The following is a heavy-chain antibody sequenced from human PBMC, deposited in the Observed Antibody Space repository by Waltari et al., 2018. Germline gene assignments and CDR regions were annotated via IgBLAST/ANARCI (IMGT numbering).Heavy chain of an antibody. V-gene: IGHV3-48*03. Sequence: EVQLVESGGGLVQPGGSLRLSWAASGFGFRYYERNWVRQAPGEGLEWLSYINGDGTTVYYADSVQGRLTISRDNAKNSLYLQINSLRGEDTAVYYCARDGLSNVGARAIPEGGMDVWGQGTTVTVSS. CDR2: INGDGTTV. J-gene: IGHJ6*02. D-gene: IGHD6-6*01. CDR3: ARDGLSNVGARAIPEGGMDV. CDR1: GFGFRYYE.